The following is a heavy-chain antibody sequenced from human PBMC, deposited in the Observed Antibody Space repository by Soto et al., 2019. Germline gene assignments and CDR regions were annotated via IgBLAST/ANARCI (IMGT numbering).Heavy chain of an antibody. V-gene: IGHV1-69*01. CDR3: ATDNKIPSYLKLRTGYLDC. J-gene: IGHJ4*02. D-gene: IGHD1-7*01. CDR1: GGTLSNYG. Sequence: QVQLVQSGAEVQKPGSSVKVSCKASGGTLSNYGISWVRQAPGQGLEWMGGIIPLFGATNYAQEFQGRVTINADAYTNTAYMELSGLRSDYTAVYDCATDNKIPSYLKLRTGYLDCWGQGTLVTVSS. CDR2: IIPLFGAT.